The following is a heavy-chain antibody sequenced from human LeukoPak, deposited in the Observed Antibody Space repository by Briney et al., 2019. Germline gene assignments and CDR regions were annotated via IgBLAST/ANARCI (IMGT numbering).Heavy chain of an antibody. CDR1: GGSISSGGYY. CDR2: IFYSGST. CDR3: ARVKSYGGINWFDP. D-gene: IGHD2-15*01. J-gene: IGHJ5*02. Sequence: SETLSLTCTVSGGSISSGGYYWSWIRQHPGRGLEWIGYIFYSGSTYYNPSLKSRVTISVDTSKNQFSLKLSSVTAADTAVYYCARVKSYGGINWFDPWGQGTLVTVSS. V-gene: IGHV4-31*03.